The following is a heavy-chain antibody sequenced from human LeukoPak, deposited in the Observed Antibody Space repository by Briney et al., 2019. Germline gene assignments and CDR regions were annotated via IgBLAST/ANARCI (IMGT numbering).Heavy chain of an antibody. CDR1: GDSISSDSYN. D-gene: IGHD3-22*01. J-gene: IGHJ6*02. CDR3: ARDTYKYDSSGYYYYYYGMDV. CDR2: IHISGST. Sequence: SQTLSLICTVSGDSISSDSYNWNWIRQPAGRGLEWIGRIHISGSTNHNPSLKSRVTLSVDTSKNQFSLKLSSVTAADTAVYYCARDTYKYDSSGYYYYYYGMDVWGQGTTVTVSS. V-gene: IGHV4-61*02.